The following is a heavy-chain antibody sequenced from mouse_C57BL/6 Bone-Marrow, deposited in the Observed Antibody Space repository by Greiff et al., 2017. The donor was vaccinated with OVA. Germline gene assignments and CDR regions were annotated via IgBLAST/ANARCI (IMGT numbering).Heavy chain of an antibody. CDR1: GFTFSSYG. J-gene: IGHJ1*03. V-gene: IGHV5-6*01. Sequence: EVQLVESGGDLVKPGGSLKLPCAASGFTFSSYGMSWVRQTPDKRLEWVATISSGGSYTYYPDSVKGRFTISRDNAKNTLYLQMSSLKSEDTAMYYCARQRSSHWYFDVWGTGTTVTVSS. CDR3: ARQRSSHWYFDV. D-gene: IGHD1-1*01. CDR2: ISSGGSYT.